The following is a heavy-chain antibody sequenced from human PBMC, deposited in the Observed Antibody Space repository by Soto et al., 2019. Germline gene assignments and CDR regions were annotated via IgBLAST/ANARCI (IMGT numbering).Heavy chain of an antibody. CDR2: ITGSGAGT. CDR1: GFTFNGFA. V-gene: IGHV3-23*01. Sequence: QAGGSLRLSCAASGFTFNGFAMSWVRQSPLKGPEWVSAITGSGAGTYYADSVKGRFVISRDNSRNTLYLQMNSLRAEDTAIYYCAKYTSGWDFDYWGQGTLVTVSS. J-gene: IGHJ4*02. D-gene: IGHD6-19*01. CDR3: AKYTSGWDFDY.